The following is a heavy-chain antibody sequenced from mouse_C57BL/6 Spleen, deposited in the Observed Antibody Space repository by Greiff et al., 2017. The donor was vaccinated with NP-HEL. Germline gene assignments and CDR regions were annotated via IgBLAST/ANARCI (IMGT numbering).Heavy chain of an antibody. CDR3: ARGWSYGNYLYYAMDY. CDR2: INPSNGGT. Sequence: QVQLQQPGTELVKPGASVKLSCKASGYTFTSYWMHWVKQRPGQGLEWIGNINPSNGGTNYNEKFKSKATLTVDKSSSTAYMQLSSLTSEDSAVYYCARGWSYGNYLYYAMDYWGQGTSVTVSS. CDR1: GYTFTSYW. J-gene: IGHJ4*01. D-gene: IGHD2-1*01. V-gene: IGHV1-53*01.